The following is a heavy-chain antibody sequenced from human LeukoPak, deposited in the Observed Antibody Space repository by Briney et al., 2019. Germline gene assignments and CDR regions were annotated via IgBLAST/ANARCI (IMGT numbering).Heavy chain of an antibody. V-gene: IGHV6-1*01. CDR3: AREKGDSVYDLFLFDY. Sequence: SQTLSLTCAISGDSVSSNSAAWNWMRQSPSRGREWLGRTYYRSKWYSEYAPSMKSRIIFNPDISKNQFSLQLNSVTPEDTAVYYCAREKGDSVYDLFLFDYWGQGTLVTVSS. J-gene: IGHJ4*02. D-gene: IGHD5/OR15-5a*01. CDR2: TYYRSKWYS. CDR1: GDSVSSNSAA.